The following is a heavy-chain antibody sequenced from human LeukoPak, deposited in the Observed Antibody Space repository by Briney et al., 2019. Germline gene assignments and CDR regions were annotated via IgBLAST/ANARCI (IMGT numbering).Heavy chain of an antibody. CDR3: ARDLEGFGELLSDYYGMDV. D-gene: IGHD3-10*01. Sequence: ASVKVSCKASGYTFTSYDINWVRQATGQGLEWMGWMNPNSGNTGYAQKFQGRVTMTRNTSISTAYMELSSLRSEDTAVYYCARDLEGFGELLSDYYGMDVWGQGTTVTVSS. CDR2: MNPNSGNT. V-gene: IGHV1-8*01. CDR1: GYTFTSYD. J-gene: IGHJ6*02.